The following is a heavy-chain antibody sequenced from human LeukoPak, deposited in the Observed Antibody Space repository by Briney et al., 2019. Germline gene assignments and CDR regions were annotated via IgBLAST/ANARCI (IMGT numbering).Heavy chain of an antibody. CDR2: ISGDGGST. D-gene: IGHD2-15*01. V-gene: IGHV3-43*02. J-gene: IGHJ4*02. Sequence: GGSLRLSCAASGFTFDDYAMHWVRQAPGKGLEWVSLISGDGGSTYYADSVKGRFTISRDNSKNSLYLQMNSLRTEDTALYYCAEGDLRGYCSGGSCYIDYWGQGTLVTVSS. CDR1: GFTFDDYA. CDR3: AEGDLRGYCSGGSCYIDY.